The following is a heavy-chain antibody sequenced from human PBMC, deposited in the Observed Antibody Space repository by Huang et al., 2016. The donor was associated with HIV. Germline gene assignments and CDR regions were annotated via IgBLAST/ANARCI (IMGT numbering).Heavy chain of an antibody. D-gene: IGHD1-26*01. CDR2: ISGYNGKT. CDR3: ARDRRPYSGSYLGY. V-gene: IGHV1-18*04. CDR1: GNTFSGYG. Sequence: QVQLVQSGAEVKKPGASVKVSCKASGNTFSGYGISWVRQAPGQGLEWMGGISGYNGKTNYVENLQGRVTMTTDTSTSTAYMELRSLRSDDTAVYYCARDRRPYSGSYLGYWGQGTLVTVSS. J-gene: IGHJ4*02.